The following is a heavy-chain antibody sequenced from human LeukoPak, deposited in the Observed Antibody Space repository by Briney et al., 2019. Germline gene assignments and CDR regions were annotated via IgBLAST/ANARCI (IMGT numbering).Heavy chain of an antibody. CDR1: GYTFTSYG. CDR2: ISAYNGNT. CDR3: ASTRKDAFDI. D-gene: IGHD2-2*01. Sequence: ASVKVSCKASGYTFTSYGISWVRQAPGQGLEWMGWISAYNGNTNYAQKLQGRVTITADKSTSTAYMELSSLRSEDTAVYYCASTRKDAFDIWGQGTMVTVSS. V-gene: IGHV1-18*01. J-gene: IGHJ3*02.